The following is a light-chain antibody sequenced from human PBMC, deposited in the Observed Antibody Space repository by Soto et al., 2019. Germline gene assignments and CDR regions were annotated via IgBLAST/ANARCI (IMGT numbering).Light chain of an antibody. CDR3: QQYNNWPPA. Sequence: EIVMTQSPATLSVSPGERATLSCRASQSVNGNLAWYQQKPGQAPRLLIYGASTRATGIPARFSGNGSGTEFALTVGSLQSEDFAVYYCQQYNNWPPAFGQGTKVDIK. CDR2: GAS. J-gene: IGKJ1*01. V-gene: IGKV3-15*01. CDR1: QSVNGN.